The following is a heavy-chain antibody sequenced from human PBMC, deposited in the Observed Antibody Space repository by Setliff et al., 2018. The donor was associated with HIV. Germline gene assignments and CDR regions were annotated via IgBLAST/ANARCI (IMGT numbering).Heavy chain of an antibody. Sequence: ASETLSLTCAVYGGSFSGYNWNWIRQPPGKGLEWIGEINHSGRIDHNPSLKSRVTISIDTSKNQFSLKLSSVTAADTAVYYCARDRVHNPSYNFWSGPTNYYYYMDVWGKGTTVTVSS. D-gene: IGHD3-3*01. V-gene: IGHV4-34*09. CDR2: INHSGRI. J-gene: IGHJ6*03. CDR3: ARDRVHNPSYNFWSGPTNYYYYMDV. CDR1: GGSFSGYN.